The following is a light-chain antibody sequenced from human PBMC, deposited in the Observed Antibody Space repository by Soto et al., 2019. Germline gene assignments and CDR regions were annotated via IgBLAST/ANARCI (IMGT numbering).Light chain of an antibody. J-gene: IGLJ2*01. CDR3: AAWDDSLNGYVV. V-gene: IGLV1-44*01. Sequence: QSALTQPPSASGTPGQRVTISCSGSSSNIGSNTVDWYQQLPGTAPKLLIYSSNQRPSGVPDRFSGSKSGTSASLAISGLQSEDEGDYYCAAWDDSLNGYVVFGGGTKLTVL. CDR2: SSN. CDR1: SSNIGSNT.